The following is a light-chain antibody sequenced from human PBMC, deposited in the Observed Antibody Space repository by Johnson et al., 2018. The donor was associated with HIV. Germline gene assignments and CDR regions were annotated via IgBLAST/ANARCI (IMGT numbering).Light chain of an antibody. Sequence: QSVLTQPPSVSAAPGQKVTISCSGSNSNIGNNYVSWYQQLPGTAPKLLIYDNNKRPSGIPDRFSGSKSGTSATLGITGLQTGDEADYYCGTWDSSRSGLYVFGTGTKVAVL. CDR2: DNN. V-gene: IGLV1-51*01. J-gene: IGLJ1*01. CDR3: GTWDSSRSGLYV. CDR1: NSNIGNNY.